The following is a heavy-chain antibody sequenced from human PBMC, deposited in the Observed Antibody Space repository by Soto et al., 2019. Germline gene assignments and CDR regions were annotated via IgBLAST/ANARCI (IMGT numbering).Heavy chain of an antibody. CDR2: ISASGDSS. Sequence: HPGWSLRLACAASGFTFSKYAMTWVRQAPGNGLEGLSSISASGDSSHYTDSVKGRFTIYRDNSKNTLYMQMDRLRAEETAVYYCAKSYPTSSLPDGMDVRAQRPTVPVSS. V-gene: IGHV3-23*01. D-gene: IGHD3-16*02. J-gene: IGHJ6*02. CDR3: AKSYPTSSLPDGMDV. CDR1: GFTFSKYA.